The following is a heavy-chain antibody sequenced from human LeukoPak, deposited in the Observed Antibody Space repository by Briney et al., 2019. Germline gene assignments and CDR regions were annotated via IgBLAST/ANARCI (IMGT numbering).Heavy chain of an antibody. CDR3: ARGFYSSSWYFSPKFDY. CDR1: GGSISSYY. J-gene: IGHJ4*02. V-gene: IGHV4-34*01. Sequence: PSETLSLTCTVSGGSISSYYWSWIRQPPGKGLEWIGEINHSGSTNYNPSLKSRVTISVDTSKNQFSLKLSSVTAADTAVYYCARGFYSSSWYFSPKFDYWGQGTLVTVSS. CDR2: INHSGST. D-gene: IGHD6-13*01.